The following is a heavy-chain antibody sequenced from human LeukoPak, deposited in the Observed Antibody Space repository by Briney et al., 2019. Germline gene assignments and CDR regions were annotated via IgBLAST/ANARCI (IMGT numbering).Heavy chain of an antibody. CDR2: ISYSGNT. D-gene: IGHD1-1*01. Sequence: SETLSLTCAVYGGSFSGYYWSWIRQPPGKGLEWIGEISYSGNTNYNPSLESRVTISVDTSKNQFSLKLNSMTAADTAVYYCARRRSWNDVLDYWGRGTLVTVSS. J-gene: IGHJ4*01. V-gene: IGHV4-34*01. CDR3: ARRRSWNDVLDY. CDR1: GGSFSGYY.